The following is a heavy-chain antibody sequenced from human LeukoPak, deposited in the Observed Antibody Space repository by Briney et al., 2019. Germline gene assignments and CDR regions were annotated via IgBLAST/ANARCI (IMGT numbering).Heavy chain of an antibody. V-gene: IGHV3-48*03. Sequence: GRSLRLSCAASGFSVSSYEMNWVRQAPGKGLEWVSHISSGGNTKYYVDSVRGRFSMSRDNAKNLLFLQMNSLRAEDTAVYYCARDTVNGPFVISLDYWGQGALVTVSS. J-gene: IGHJ4*02. CDR1: GFSVSSYE. D-gene: IGHD2-8*01. CDR3: ARDTVNGPFVISLDY. CDR2: ISSGGNTK.